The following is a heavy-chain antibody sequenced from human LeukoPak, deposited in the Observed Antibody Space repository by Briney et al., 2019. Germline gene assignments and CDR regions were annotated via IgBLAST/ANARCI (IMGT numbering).Heavy chain of an antibody. D-gene: IGHD3-22*01. CDR3: ARGRDCDSGGYYYGDAFDI. CDR1: GYTFTSYD. Sequence: ASVKVSCKASGYTFTSYDINWVRQATGQGLEWMGWMNPNSGNTGYAQKFQGRVTITRNTSISTAYMELSSLRSEDTAVYYCARGRDCDSGGYYYGDAFDIWGQGTMVTVSS. J-gene: IGHJ3*02. V-gene: IGHV1-8*01. CDR2: MNPNSGNT.